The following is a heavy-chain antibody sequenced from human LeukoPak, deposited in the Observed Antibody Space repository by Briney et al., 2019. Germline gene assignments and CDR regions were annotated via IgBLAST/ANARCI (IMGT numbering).Heavy chain of an antibody. CDR3: ATGYRGGATLQQPRENNNWFDP. Sequence: ASVTVSCKVSGYTLTELSMHWVRQAPGKGLEWMGGFDPGDGETIYAQEVQGRVTMTEDTSTDTAYMELTSLRSEDTAVYYCATGYRGGATLQQPRENNNWFDPWGQGTLVTVSS. D-gene: IGHD1-26*01. V-gene: IGHV1-24*01. CDR2: FDPGDGET. CDR1: GYTLTELS. J-gene: IGHJ5*02.